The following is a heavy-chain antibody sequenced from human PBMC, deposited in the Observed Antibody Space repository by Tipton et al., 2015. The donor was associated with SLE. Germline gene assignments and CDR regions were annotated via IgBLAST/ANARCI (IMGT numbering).Heavy chain of an antibody. J-gene: IGHJ3*02. V-gene: IGHV3-20*04. CDR2: ISWDGEST. CDR3: ARDAGARRNAFDI. D-gene: IGHD1-26*01. Sequence: SLRLSCAASGFSFDDCTMHWVRQTPGEGLEWVSLISWDGESTGYADSVKGRFIISRDNAKNSLYLQMNSLRAEDTAVYYCARDAGARRNAFDIWGQGTMVTVSS. CDR1: GFSFDDCT.